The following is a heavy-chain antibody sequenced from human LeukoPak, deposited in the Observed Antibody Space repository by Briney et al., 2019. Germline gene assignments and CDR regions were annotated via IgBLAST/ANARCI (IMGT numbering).Heavy chain of an antibody. J-gene: IGHJ4*02. V-gene: IGHV3-21*01. Sequence: GGSLRLSCAASGFTFSSYSMNWVRQAPGKGLEWASSISSSSSYIYYADSAKGRFTISRDNAKNSLDLQMNSLRAEDTAVYYCARVARYGDYIGGSDYWGQGALVTVSS. D-gene: IGHD4-17*01. CDR1: GFTFSSYS. CDR3: ARVARYGDYIGGSDY. CDR2: ISSSSSYI.